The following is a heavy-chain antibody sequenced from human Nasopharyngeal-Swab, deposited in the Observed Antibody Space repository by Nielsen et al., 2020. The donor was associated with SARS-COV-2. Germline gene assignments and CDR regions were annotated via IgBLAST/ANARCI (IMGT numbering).Heavy chain of an antibody. CDR2: IWYDGSNK. Sequence: GGSLRLSCAASGFTFSNYGMHWVRQAPGKGLEWVAVIWYDGSNKYYADSVKGRFTISRGNSKNTLYLQMNSLRAEDTAVYYCARDFAFSDGSGYYHFWGQGTLVTVSS. V-gene: IGHV3-33*01. D-gene: IGHD3-22*01. CDR1: GFTFSNYG. CDR3: ARDFAFSDGSGYYHF. J-gene: IGHJ4*02.